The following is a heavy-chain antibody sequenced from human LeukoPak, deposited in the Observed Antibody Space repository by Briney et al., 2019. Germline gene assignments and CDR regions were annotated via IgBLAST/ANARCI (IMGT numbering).Heavy chain of an antibody. V-gene: IGHV3-30*18. D-gene: IGHD6-13*01. CDR1: GFTFSSYG. J-gene: IGHJ6*02. Sequence: SGGSLRLSCAASGFTFSSYGMHWVRQAPGKGLEGVAVISYDGSNKYYADSVKGRFTISRDNSKNTLYLQMNSLRAEDTAVYYCAKDRGSSWYFNYYYYGMDVWGQGTTVTVSS. CDR2: ISYDGSNK. CDR3: AKDRGSSWYFNYYYYGMDV.